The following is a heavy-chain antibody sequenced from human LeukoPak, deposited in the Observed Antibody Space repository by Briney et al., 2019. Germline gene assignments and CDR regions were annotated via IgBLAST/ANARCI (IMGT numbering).Heavy chain of an antibody. D-gene: IGHD3-10*01. CDR3: ARAFYGSGSYFYYFDY. CDR2: INPSGGST. CDR1: GSTFTIYY. Sequence: ASVTVSFTSSGSTFTIYYMHWVRHAPGQGLEWMGIINPSGGSTSYAQKFQGRVTMTSDTSTSTVYMELSSLRSEDTAVYYCARAFYGSGSYFYYFDYWGQGTLVTVSS. V-gene: IGHV1-46*01. J-gene: IGHJ4*02.